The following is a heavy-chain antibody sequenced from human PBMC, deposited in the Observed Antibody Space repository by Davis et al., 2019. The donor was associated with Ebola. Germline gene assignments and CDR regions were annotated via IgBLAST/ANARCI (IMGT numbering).Heavy chain of an antibody. CDR3: ARGLITFGGAYYFDY. D-gene: IGHD3-16*01. Sequence: SETLSLTCAVYGGSFSGYYWSWIRQPPGKGLEWIGEINHSGSTNCNSSLKSRVTISVDTSKNQFSLKLSSVTAADTAVYYCARGLITFGGAYYFDYWGQGTLVTVSS. CDR2: INHSGST. CDR1: GGSFSGYY. J-gene: IGHJ4*02. V-gene: IGHV4-34*01.